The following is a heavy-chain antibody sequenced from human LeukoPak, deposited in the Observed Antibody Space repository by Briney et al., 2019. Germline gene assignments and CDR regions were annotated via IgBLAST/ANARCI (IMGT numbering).Heavy chain of an antibody. V-gene: IGHV4-28*03. J-gene: IGHJ4*02. Sequence: SDTLPLTCAVSGYSISGSNWWGWIRQPPGKGLEWIGYIYYSGSTYYNPSLKSRVTMSVDTSKNQFSLKLSSVTAADTAVYYCARGGYSGSYYNYWGQGTLVTVSS. CDR1: GYSISGSNW. CDR3: ARGGYSGSYYNY. CDR2: IYYSGST. D-gene: IGHD1-26*01.